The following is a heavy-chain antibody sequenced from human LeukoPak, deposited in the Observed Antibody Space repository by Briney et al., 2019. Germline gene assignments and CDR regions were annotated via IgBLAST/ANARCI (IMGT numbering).Heavy chain of an antibody. CDR1: GGSFSGYY. D-gene: IGHD5-12*01. J-gene: IGHJ3*02. Sequence: SSETLSLTCAVYGGSFSGYYWSWIRQPPGKGLEWIGEINHSGSTNYNPSLKSRVTISVDTSKNQFSLKLSSVTAADTAVYYCARVYGAGYDFRGAFDIWGQGTMVTVSS. V-gene: IGHV4-34*01. CDR2: INHSGST. CDR3: ARVYGAGYDFRGAFDI.